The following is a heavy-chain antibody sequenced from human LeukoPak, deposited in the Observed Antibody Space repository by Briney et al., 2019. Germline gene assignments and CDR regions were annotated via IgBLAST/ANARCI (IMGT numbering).Heavy chain of an antibody. V-gene: IGHV3-48*01. CDR2: IGVGGRPT. D-gene: IGHD3-10*01. CDR3: AKNTWKSSDSGRGRMDV. J-gene: IGHJ6*02. Sequence: GGSLRLSCAASGFSFSHYSMTWARQASGKGLEWISYIGVGGRPTNYAGSVKARFTISRDDAQNSLYLQMNSLRAEDTAVYYCAKNTWKSSDSGRGRMDVWGQGTTVTVSS. CDR1: GFSFSHYS.